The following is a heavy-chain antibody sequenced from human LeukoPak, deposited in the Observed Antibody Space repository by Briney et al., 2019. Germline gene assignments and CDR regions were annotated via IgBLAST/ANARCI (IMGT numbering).Heavy chain of an antibody. V-gene: IGHV3-11*01. J-gene: IGHJ4*02. CDR1: GFTFSDYY. CDR3: ARDGSWELRFDY. Sequence: PGGSLRLAWAASGFTFSDYYMSWIRQAPGKGLEWVSYISSSGSTIYYADSVKGRFTISRDNAKNSLYLQMNSLRAEDTAVYYCARDGSWELRFDYWGQGTLVTVSS. CDR2: ISSSGSTI. D-gene: IGHD1-26*01.